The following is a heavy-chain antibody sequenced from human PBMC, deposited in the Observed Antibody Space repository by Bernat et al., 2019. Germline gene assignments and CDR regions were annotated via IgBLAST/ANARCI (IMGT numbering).Heavy chain of an antibody. CDR3: ASKGDFWSGYSPH. Sequence: EVQLVESGGGLVQPGGSLRLSCAASGFTFSSYWMSWVRQAPGKGLEWVANIKQDGSEKYYVDSVKGRFTISRDNAKNSLYLQMNSLRAEDTAVYYCASKGDFWSGYSPHWGQGTLVTVSS. V-gene: IGHV3-7*02. CDR1: GFTFSSYW. CDR2: IKQDGSEK. J-gene: IGHJ4*02. D-gene: IGHD3-3*01.